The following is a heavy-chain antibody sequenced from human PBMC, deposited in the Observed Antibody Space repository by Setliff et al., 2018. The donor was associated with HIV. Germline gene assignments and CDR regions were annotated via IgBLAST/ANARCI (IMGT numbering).Heavy chain of an antibody. J-gene: IGHJ4*02. Sequence: SETLSLTCAVSGYSISSGYYWGWIRQPPGKGLEWIGSIYHSGSTYYNPSLKSRVTISVDTSKNQFSLKLSPVTAADTAVYYCARQTNVLQFLEWAYYFDYWGQGTLVTVSS. CDR2: IYHSGST. CDR3: ARQTNVLQFLEWAYYFDY. CDR1: GYSISSGYY. D-gene: IGHD3-3*01. V-gene: IGHV4-38-2*01.